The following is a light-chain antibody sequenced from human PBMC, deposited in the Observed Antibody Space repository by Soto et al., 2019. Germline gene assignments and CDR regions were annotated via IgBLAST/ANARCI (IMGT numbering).Light chain of an antibody. CDR3: QQYGTSPPNI. J-gene: IGKJ2*01. CDR2: DAT. V-gene: IGKV3-20*01. Sequence: EIVLTQSPGTLSLSPGDRATLSCRASQSVSSFYLAWYQQKPGQAPRLLIYDATSRATGIPDRFSGSGSGTDFTLTISRLEPEDSVVYFCQQYGTSPPNIFGQGTKLEIK. CDR1: QSVSSFY.